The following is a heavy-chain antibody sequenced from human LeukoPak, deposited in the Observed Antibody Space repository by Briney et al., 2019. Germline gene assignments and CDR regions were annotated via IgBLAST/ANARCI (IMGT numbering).Heavy chain of an antibody. CDR3: ARGIVVVPAAMIHYYGMDV. D-gene: IGHD2-2*01. J-gene: IGHJ6*04. CDR1: GGSFSGYY. CDR2: INHSGST. V-gene: IGHV4-34*01. Sequence: SETLSLTCAVYGGSFSGYYWSWIRQPPGKGLEWTGEINHSGSTNYNPSLKSRVTISVDTSKNQFSLKLSSVTAADTAVYYCARGIVVVPAAMIHYYGMDVWDKGTTVTVSS.